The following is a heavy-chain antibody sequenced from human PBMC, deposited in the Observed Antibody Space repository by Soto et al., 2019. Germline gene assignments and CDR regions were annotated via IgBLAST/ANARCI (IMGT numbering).Heavy chain of an antibody. CDR1: GFTFSSYD. Sequence: GGSLRLSCAASGFTFSSYDMTWVRQAPGKGLEWVSTISGSGSSTYYADSVKGRFTVFRDNSKNTLFLQLDSLRAEDTAIYYCAKDVTIGYYYFHHWGRGT. D-gene: IGHD2-8*01. CDR2: ISGSGSST. J-gene: IGHJ1*01. CDR3: AKDVTIGYYYFHH. V-gene: IGHV3-23*01.